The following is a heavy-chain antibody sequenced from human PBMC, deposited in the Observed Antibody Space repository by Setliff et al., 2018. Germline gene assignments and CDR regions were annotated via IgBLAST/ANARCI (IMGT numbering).Heavy chain of an antibody. D-gene: IGHD2-21*01. Sequence: GGSLRLSCAGSGFAFSGDDMHWVRQAPGKGLEWVSYINNRGDTIYYADSVRGRFTISRDNAKNSVYLQMNSLRAEDTAIYFCARDSPIRLGVIPSWGPGTLVTAPQ. CDR2: INNRGDTI. V-gene: IGHV3-48*03. CDR1: GFAFSGDD. CDR3: ARDSPIRLGVIPS. J-gene: IGHJ4*02.